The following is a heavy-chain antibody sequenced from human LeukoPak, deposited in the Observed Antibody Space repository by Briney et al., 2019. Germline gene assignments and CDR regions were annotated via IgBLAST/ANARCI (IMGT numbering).Heavy chain of an antibody. Sequence: GGSLRLSCSASGFTFSTYWMSWVRQAPGKGLEWVANMRRDGNEIYYLDSVRGRFTVSRDNAKDTVYLQMNSLRVEDTAVYYCARGLPPVGYTVTIPPDYGMDVWGHGTTVIVS. CDR1: GFTFSTYW. D-gene: IGHD4-17*01. J-gene: IGHJ6*02. V-gene: IGHV3-7*01. CDR2: MRRDGNEI. CDR3: ARGLPPVGYTVTIPPDYGMDV.